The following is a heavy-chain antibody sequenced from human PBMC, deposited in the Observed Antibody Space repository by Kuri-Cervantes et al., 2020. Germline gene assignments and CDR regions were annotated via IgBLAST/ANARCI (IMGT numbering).Heavy chain of an antibody. D-gene: IGHD3-16*01. V-gene: IGHV1-8*02. CDR1: GYTFTSYG. Sequence: VQLEQSGPELVKPGASVKLSCKASGYTFTSYGISWVKQRTGQGLEWIGEIYPRSGNIYYNEKFKGKATLTADKSSSTAYMELRSLTSEDSAVYFCARSAMITPYYAMDYWGQGTSVTVSS. CDR3: ARSAMITPYYAMDY. J-gene: IGHJ6*01. CDR2: IYPRSGNI.